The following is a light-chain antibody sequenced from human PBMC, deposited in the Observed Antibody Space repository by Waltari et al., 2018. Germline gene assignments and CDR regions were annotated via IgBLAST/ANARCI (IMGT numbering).Light chain of an antibody. Sequence: DIQMTQSPSSLSASVGDRVTITCQASQDISNYLNWYQHKPGKAPKLLIYDASNLETGVPSRFSGSGSGTDFTFTISSLQPEDIATYYCQQYDNLPYTFGQGTRVEIK. CDR1: QDISNY. V-gene: IGKV1-33*01. J-gene: IGKJ2*01. CDR2: DAS. CDR3: QQYDNLPYT.